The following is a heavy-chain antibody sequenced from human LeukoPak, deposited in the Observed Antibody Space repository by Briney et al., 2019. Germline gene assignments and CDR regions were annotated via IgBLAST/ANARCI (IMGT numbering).Heavy chain of an antibody. CDR3: ARAAYSGSYYGRLFDY. CDR1: GGSFSGYY. CDR2: INHSGST. D-gene: IGHD1-26*01. J-gene: IGHJ4*02. V-gene: IGHV4-34*01. Sequence: SETLSLTCAVYGGSFSGYYWSWIRQPPGKGLEWIGEINHSGSTNYNPSLKSRVTISVDTSKNQFSLKLSSVTAADTAVYYCARAAYSGSYYGRLFDYWGQGTLVTVSS.